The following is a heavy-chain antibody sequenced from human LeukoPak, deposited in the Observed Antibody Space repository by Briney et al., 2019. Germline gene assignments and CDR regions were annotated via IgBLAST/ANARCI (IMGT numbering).Heavy chain of an antibody. Sequence: GGSLRLSCAASGFTFSSYSMNWVRQAPGKGLEWVSYIGSSSSTIYYADSVKGRFTISRDNAKNSLYLQMNSLRAEDTAVYYCARDRTDIVVVPAAILDYWGQGTLVTVSS. D-gene: IGHD2-2*01. CDR3: ARDRTDIVVVPAAILDY. V-gene: IGHV3-48*01. CDR2: IGSSSSTI. CDR1: GFTFSSYS. J-gene: IGHJ4*02.